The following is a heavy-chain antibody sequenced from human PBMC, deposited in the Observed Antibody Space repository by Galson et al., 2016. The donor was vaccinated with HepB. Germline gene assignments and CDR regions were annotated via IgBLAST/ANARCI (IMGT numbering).Heavy chain of an antibody. CDR3: ASFGGVIAYDAFDI. CDR2: ISWDDDK. CDR1: GFSLTSSGAG. V-gene: IGHV2-5*02. Sequence: TLTLACNFSGFSLTSSGAGVGWIRQAPGKALEWLAVISWDDDKRYNPSLRNRLTVVKDTSENLVVLTMTNMDPLDTATYYCASFGGVIAYDAFDIWGQGTMVTVSS. J-gene: IGHJ3*02. D-gene: IGHD3-16*02.